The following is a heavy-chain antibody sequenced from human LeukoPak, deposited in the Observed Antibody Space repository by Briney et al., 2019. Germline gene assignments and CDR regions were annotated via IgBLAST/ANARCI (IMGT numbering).Heavy chain of an antibody. D-gene: IGHD6-13*01. CDR2: INHSGST. Sequence: SETLSLTCAVYGGSFSGYYWSWIRQPPGKGLEWIGEINHSGSTNYNPSLKSRVTISVDTSKNQFSLKLSSVTAADTAVYYCARDDGSSWPDGDYWGQGTLVTVSS. J-gene: IGHJ4*02. V-gene: IGHV4-34*01. CDR3: ARDDGSSWPDGDY. CDR1: GGSFSGYY.